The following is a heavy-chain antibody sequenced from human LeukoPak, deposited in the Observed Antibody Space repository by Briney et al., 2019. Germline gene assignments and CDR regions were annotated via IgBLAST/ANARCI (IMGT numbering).Heavy chain of an antibody. V-gene: IGHV3-21*01. CDR1: GFTFSSYW. Sequence: GGSLRLSCAASGFTFSSYWMSWVRQAPGKGLEWVSSISSSSSYIYYADSVKGRFTISRDNAKNSLYLQMNSLRAEDTAVYYCARNPAGEYYYGSGKWGQGTLVTVSS. D-gene: IGHD3-10*01. CDR2: ISSSSSYI. J-gene: IGHJ4*02. CDR3: ARNPAGEYYYGSGK.